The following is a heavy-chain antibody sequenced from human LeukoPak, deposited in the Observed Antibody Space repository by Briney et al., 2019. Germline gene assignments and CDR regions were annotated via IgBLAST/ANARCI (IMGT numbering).Heavy chain of an antibody. CDR3: AKSVWFGELNAFDI. J-gene: IGHJ3*02. V-gene: IGHV3-23*01. CDR1: GFTFSSYV. D-gene: IGHD3-10*01. CDR2: ISGSGTST. Sequence: GGSRRLSCAASGFTFSSYVMSWVRQAPGKGLEWVSAISGSGTSTYYADSVKGRFTISRDNSKNTLYLQMNSLRAEDTTMYYCAKSVWFGELNAFDIWGQGTMVTISS.